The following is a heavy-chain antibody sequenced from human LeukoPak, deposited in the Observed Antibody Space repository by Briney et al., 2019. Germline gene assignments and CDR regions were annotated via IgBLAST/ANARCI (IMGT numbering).Heavy chain of an antibody. J-gene: IGHJ6*03. D-gene: IGHD2-15*01. CDR3: AKVAATDYYYYMDV. V-gene: IGHV3-21*01. CDR1: GFTFSRYN. CDR2: ISSTSTYI. Sequence: KPGGSLRLSCAASGFTFSRYNMNWVRQAPGKGLEWVSSISSTSTYIYYADSVKGRFTISRDNSKNTLYLQMNSLRAEDTAVYYCAKVAATDYYYYMDVWGKGTTVTISS.